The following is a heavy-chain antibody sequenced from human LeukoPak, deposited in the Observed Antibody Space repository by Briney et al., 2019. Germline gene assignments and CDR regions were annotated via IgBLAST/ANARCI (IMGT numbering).Heavy chain of an antibody. D-gene: IGHD3-22*01. J-gene: IGHJ4*02. V-gene: IGHV3-53*01. CDR3: ARAAYDSNGYTANHDY. Sequence: GGSLRLSCAASGFIVSTNYMSWVRQAPGKGLEWVSALYRDGTTYYADSVKGRSTISRDNSQNTLYLQMNNLRAEDTAVYYCARAAYDSNGYTANHDYWGQGTLVTVSS. CDR1: GFIVSTNY. CDR2: LYRDGTT.